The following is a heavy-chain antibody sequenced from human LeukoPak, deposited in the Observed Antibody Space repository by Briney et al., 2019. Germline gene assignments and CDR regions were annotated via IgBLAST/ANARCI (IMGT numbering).Heavy chain of an antibody. D-gene: IGHD3-22*01. CDR1: GYTFSHYW. Sequence: ASLKLSCKACGYTFSHYWMHWVRHVPGKGLVWVSRINSDGSGTSCADSVKGRFTISRDNSKNTLYVQMNSLRTDDTAEYYCARGQVVMGSYYFDYWGQGTLVTVSS. CDR2: INSDGSGT. J-gene: IGHJ4*02. CDR3: ARGQVVMGSYYFDY. V-gene: IGHV3-74*01.